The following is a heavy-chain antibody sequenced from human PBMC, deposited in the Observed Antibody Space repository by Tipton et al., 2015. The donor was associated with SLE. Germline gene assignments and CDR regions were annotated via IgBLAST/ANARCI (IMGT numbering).Heavy chain of an antibody. CDR3: ASEILRFLEWLWGAFYI. CDR2: ISYDGSNK. D-gene: IGHD3-3*01. CDR1: GITFSSYA. Sequence: SLRLSCAASGITFSSYAMLWVRQAPGKGLEWVAVISYDGSNKYYADSVKGRFTISRDNSKNTLYLQMNSLRAEDTAVYYCASEILRFLEWLWGAFYIWGQGTMVTVSS. V-gene: IGHV3-30*04. J-gene: IGHJ3*02.